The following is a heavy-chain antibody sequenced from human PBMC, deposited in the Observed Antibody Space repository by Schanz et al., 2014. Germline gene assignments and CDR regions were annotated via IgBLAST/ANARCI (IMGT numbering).Heavy chain of an antibody. CDR2: MNPNSGNP. V-gene: IGHV1-8*01. CDR3: ARGRTFDY. CDR1: GYTFTSYD. Sequence: QVQLIQSGAEVKKPGASVKVSCTASGYTFTSYDINWVRQAPGQGLEWLGWMNPNSGNPGFAQKFRGRVTMTRNTSMITAYIELHILTSEDTAVYYCARGRTFDYWGQGTLVTVSS. J-gene: IGHJ4*02.